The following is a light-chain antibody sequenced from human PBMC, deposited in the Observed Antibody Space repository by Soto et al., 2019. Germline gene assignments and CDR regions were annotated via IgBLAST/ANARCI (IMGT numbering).Light chain of an antibody. J-gene: IGKJ5*01. CDR3: QQYGSSPLIS. CDR2: GAS. V-gene: IGKV3-20*01. Sequence: VLTQSPGTLSLSPGASATLSCRASQTVSITYLTWYQQKPGQAPRLLIFGASKRATGIPDRFSGSVSGRDFTLTISGLEPEDFAAYYGQQYGSSPLISFGQGTRLEIK. CDR1: QTVSITY.